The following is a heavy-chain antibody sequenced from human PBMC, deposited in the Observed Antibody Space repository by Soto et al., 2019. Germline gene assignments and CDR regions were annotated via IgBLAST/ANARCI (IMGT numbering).Heavy chain of an antibody. CDR2: INHSGST. CDR3: ARRIAAAGAGYYFDY. V-gene: IGHV4-34*01. CDR1: GGSFSGYY. D-gene: IGHD6-13*01. Sequence: SETLSLTCAVYGGSFSGYYWSWIRQPPGKGLEWIGEINHSGSTNYNPSLKSRVTISVDTSKNQFSLKLSSVTAADAAVYYCARRIAAAGAGYYFDYWGQGTLVTVSS. J-gene: IGHJ4*02.